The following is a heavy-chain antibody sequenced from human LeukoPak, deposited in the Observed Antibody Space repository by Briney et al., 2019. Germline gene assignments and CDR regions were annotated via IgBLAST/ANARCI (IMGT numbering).Heavy chain of an antibody. V-gene: IGHV7-4-1*02. CDR2: INTNTGNP. D-gene: IGHD1-26*01. J-gene: IGHJ4*02. CDR1: GYTFTIYD. CDR3: ARDQRAGATGLDY. Sequence: ASVKVSCKTSGYTFTIYDLNWVRQAPGQGLEWMGWINTNTGNPTYAQGFTGRFVFSLDTSVSTAYLQISSLKAEDTAVYYCARDQRAGATGLDYWGQGTLVTVSS.